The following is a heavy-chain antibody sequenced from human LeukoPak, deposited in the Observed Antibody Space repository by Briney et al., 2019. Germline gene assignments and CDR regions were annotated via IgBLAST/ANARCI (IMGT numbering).Heavy chain of an antibody. D-gene: IGHD3-10*01. CDR3: ARDGRYYYGSGSSNWFDP. J-gene: IGHJ5*02. CDR2: IYYSGST. V-gene: IGHV4-59*01. CDR1: GGSISSYY. Sequence: SETLSLTCTVAGGSISSYYWSWIRQPPGKGLEWIAYIYYSGSTNSNPSLKSRVTISVDTSKTQFSLKLRSVTAADTAVYYCARDGRYYYGSGSSNWFDPWGQGTLVTVSS.